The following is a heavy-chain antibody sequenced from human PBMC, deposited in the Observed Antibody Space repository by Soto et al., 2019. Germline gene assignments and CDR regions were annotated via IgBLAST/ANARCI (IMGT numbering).Heavy chain of an antibody. CDR3: ARVLTLYSGYDYLDY. Sequence: ASVKVSCKASGYTFTSYGISWVRQAPGQGLEWMGWISAYNGNTNYAQKLQGRVTMTTDTSTSTAYMELRSLRSDDTAVYYCARVLTLYSGYDYLDYWGPGXLVTVYS. V-gene: IGHV1-18*04. CDR1: GYTFTSYG. D-gene: IGHD5-12*01. J-gene: IGHJ4*02. CDR2: ISAYNGNT.